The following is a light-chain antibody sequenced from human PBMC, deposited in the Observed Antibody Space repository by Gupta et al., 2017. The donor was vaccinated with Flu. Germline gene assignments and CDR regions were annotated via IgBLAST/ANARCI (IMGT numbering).Light chain of an antibody. Sequence: TAKITGTGNSNNVGNQGAAGLKNRPGHPPKLLVFKNNERPYGMYERLSASRAGDTASLPINGLGPEEEGDYYCTAWDMRIYGVVFGGGTKVTVL. CDR3: TAWDMRIYGVV. V-gene: IGLV10-54*01. CDR1: SNNVGNQG. CDR2: KNN. J-gene: IGLJ3*02.